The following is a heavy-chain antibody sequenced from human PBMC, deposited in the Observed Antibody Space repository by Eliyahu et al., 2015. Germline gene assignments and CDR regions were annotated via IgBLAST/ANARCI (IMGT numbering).Heavy chain of an antibody. D-gene: IGHD6-13*01. Sequence: SAYYNPSLKSRVTISVDTSSNQFSLKLSSVTAADTAVYYCARHHYSSSWYTTYYFDYWGQGALVTVSS. CDR2: SA. J-gene: IGHJ4*02. CDR3: ARHHYSSSWYTTYYFDY. V-gene: IGHV4-39*01.